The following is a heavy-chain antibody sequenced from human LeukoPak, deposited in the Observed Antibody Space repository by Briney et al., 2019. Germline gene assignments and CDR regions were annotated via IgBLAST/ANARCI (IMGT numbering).Heavy chain of an antibody. J-gene: IGHJ3*02. CDR2: IYYSGST. Sequence: PSETLSLTCTVSGGSISSSSYYWGWTRQPPGKGLEWIGSIYYSGSTYYNPSLKSRVTISVDTSKNQFSLKLSSVTAADTAVYYCARCSGSYYPSDAFDIWGQGTMVTVSS. V-gene: IGHV4-39*01. CDR3: ARCSGSYYPSDAFDI. CDR1: GGSISSSSYY. D-gene: IGHD1-26*01.